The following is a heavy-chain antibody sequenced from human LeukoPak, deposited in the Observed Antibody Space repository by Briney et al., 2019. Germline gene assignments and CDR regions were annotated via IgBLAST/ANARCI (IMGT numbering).Heavy chain of an antibody. V-gene: IGHV7-4-1*02. Sequence: ASVKVSCKASGYSFTTFAMNWVRQAPGQGLEWMGWINTNTGNPTYAQGFTGRFVFSLDTSVSTAYLQISSLKAEDTAVYYCARDRGTYYYYYYMDVWGKGTTVTVSS. CDR2: INTNTGNP. CDR1: GYSFTTFA. J-gene: IGHJ6*03. D-gene: IGHD1-26*01. CDR3: ARDRGTYYYYYYMDV.